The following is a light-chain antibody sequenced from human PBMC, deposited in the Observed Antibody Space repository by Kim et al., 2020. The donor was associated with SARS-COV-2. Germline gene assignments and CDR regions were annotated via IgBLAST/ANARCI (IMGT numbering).Light chain of an antibody. CDR1: SSNIRYNT. CDR3: AVWDDSLNGYV. CDR2: SND. J-gene: IGLJ1*01. V-gene: IGLV1-44*01. Sequence: GQRVTSAGSGSSSNIRYNTVNWYQQLPPTAPKLLIYSNDERPSGVPDRFSGSRSGTSASLAISGLQSEDEADYYCAVWDDSLNGYVFGSGTKVTVL.